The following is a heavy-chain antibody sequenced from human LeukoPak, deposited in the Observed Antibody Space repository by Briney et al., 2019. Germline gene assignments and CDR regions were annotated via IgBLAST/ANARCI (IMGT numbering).Heavy chain of an antibody. CDR3: ARGPIQLWIHNAMDV. CDR1: GFTFGDHA. Sequence: PGRSLRLSRIGSGFTFGDHAMSWVRQAPGKGRERVGFIRSKAYRGTTEYAASVKGRFSISRDDSASIAYLQMNSLKTEDTAVYYCARGPIQLWIHNAMDVWGQGTTVTVSS. J-gene: IGHJ6*02. V-gene: IGHV3-49*04. D-gene: IGHD5-18*01. CDR2: IRSKAYRGTT.